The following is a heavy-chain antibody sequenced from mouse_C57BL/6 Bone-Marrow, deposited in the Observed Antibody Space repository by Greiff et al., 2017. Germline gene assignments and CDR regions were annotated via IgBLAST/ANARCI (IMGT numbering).Heavy chain of an antibody. CDR3: ARSFYYYGSSPWFAY. CDR2: IDPSDSYT. Sequence: VQLQQPGAELVMPGASVKLSCKASGYTFTSYWMHWVKQRPGQGLEWIGEIDPSDSYTNYNQKFKGQSTLTVDKSSSPAYMQLSSLTSEDSAVYYCARSFYYYGSSPWFAYWGQGTLVTVSA. V-gene: IGHV1-69*01. J-gene: IGHJ3*01. D-gene: IGHD1-1*01. CDR1: GYTFTSYW.